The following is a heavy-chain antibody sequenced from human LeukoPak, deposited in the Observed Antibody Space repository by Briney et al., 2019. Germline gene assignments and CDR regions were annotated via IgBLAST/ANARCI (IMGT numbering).Heavy chain of an antibody. J-gene: IGHJ4*02. Sequence: GESLKISCKGSGYDFTTYWIGWVRQMPGKGLEWMGVIYPADSDTTYSPSFQGQVTISTDKSISTAYLQWSSLKASDTAMYYCARLTYTSGWFGLPDYWGQGTLVTVSS. D-gene: IGHD6-19*01. CDR1: GYDFTTYW. CDR3: ARLTYTSGWFGLPDY. CDR2: IYPADSDT. V-gene: IGHV5-51*01.